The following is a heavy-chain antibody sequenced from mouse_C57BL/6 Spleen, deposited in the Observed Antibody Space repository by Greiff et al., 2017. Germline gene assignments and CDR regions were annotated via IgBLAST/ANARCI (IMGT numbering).Heavy chain of an antibody. J-gene: IGHJ1*03. V-gene: IGHV8-12*01. CDR2: IYWDDDK. D-gene: IGHD1-1*01. CDR3: ARRTLYGSSSPTEYFDV. Sequence: QVTLKVSGPGLLQSSQTLSLTCSFSGFSLSTSGMGVSWIRPPSGKGLEWLALIYWDDDKRYNPSLKSRLTISKDTSRNPVFLKITSVDTADTATDYCARRTLYGSSSPTEYFDVWGTGTTVTVSS. CDR1: GFSLSTSGMG.